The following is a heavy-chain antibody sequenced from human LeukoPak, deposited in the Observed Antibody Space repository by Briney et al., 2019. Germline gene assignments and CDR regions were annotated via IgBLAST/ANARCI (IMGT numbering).Heavy chain of an antibody. D-gene: IGHD5-12*01. CDR1: GFTFSSYD. CDR3: ARDVDIVATRFGATERYYYGMDV. Sequence: GGSLRLSCAASGFTFSSYDMNWVRQAPGKGLEWMGWINPNSGGTNYAQKFQGWVTMTRDTSISTAYMELSRLRFDDTAVYYCARDVDIVATRFGATERYYYGMDVWGQGTTVTVSS. V-gene: IGHV1-2*04. J-gene: IGHJ6*02. CDR2: INPNSGGT.